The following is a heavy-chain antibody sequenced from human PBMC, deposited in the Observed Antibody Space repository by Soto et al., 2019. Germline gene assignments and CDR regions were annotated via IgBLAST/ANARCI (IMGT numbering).Heavy chain of an antibody. Sequence: QITLKESGPSLVKPTQTLTLTCTFSGFSLSTGGVGVGWIRQPPGKALEWLALIYWDDDKRYSPSLRSRLTLTKDTSKNQVVFTMTNMDPVDTATYYCAHSRCGGDCLQSYSSHYYYGMDVWGQGTTVTVAS. CDR1: GFSLSTGGVG. CDR2: IYWDDDK. CDR3: AHSRCGGDCLQSYSSHYYYGMDV. D-gene: IGHD2-21*02. V-gene: IGHV2-5*02. J-gene: IGHJ6*02.